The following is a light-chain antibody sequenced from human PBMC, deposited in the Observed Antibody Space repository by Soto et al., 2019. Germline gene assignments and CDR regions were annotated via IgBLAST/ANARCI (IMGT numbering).Light chain of an antibody. CDR3: QQYNNWPPYT. CDR2: AAS. V-gene: IGKV3-15*01. CDR1: QSVSSN. Sequence: EVVMTQSPATLSVSPGERATLSCRVSQSVSSNLAWYQQKPGQAPRLLIYAASTRATGIPARFSGSGSGTEFTLTISSLQSEDFAVYYCQQYNNWPPYTFGQGTKLEIK. J-gene: IGKJ2*01.